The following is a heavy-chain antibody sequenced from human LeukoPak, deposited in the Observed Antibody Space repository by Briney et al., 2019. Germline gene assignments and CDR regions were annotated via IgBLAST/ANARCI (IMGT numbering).Heavy chain of an antibody. Sequence: ASVKVSCKASGYTFTGYYMHWVRQAPGQGLEWMGWINPNSGGTNYAQKFQGRVTMTRDTSISTAYMELSSLRSEDTAVYYCARNRDTAMVTSYFDYWGQGTLVTVSS. CDR3: ARNRDTAMVTSYFDY. CDR1: GYTFTGYY. D-gene: IGHD5-18*01. V-gene: IGHV1-2*02. CDR2: INPNSGGT. J-gene: IGHJ4*02.